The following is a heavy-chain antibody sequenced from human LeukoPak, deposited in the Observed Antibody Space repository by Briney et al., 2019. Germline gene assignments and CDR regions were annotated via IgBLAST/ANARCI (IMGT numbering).Heavy chain of an antibody. CDR3: AKTDSSSWYYYGMDV. J-gene: IGHJ6*02. Sequence: PGGSLRLSCAASGFTLSNFEKNWVPPAPGKGAEGVFYICSSGSPIYYADSVKGRFTISRDNSKNTLYLQMNSLRAEDTAVYYCAKTDSSSWYYYGMDVWGQGTTVSVSS. D-gene: IGHD6-13*01. CDR2: ICSSGSPI. V-gene: IGHV3-48*03. CDR1: GFTLSNFE.